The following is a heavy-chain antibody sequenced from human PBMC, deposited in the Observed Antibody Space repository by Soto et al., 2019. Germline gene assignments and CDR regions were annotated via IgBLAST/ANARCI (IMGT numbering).Heavy chain of an antibody. V-gene: IGHV4-30-4*01. CDR2: ISNGGST. CDR3: TRGPSGDQVDY. CDR1: GCSLSSVNYY. Sequence: QVQLQESGPGLVKPSQTLAITCTVSGCSLSSVNYYWRWIRQPPDKGLEWIGHISNGGSTYNNPSLERRVTILVDTSNIQFSLKLNSVSAADIAVYYWTRGPSGDQVDYWGQGTLVTVSS. D-gene: IGHD7-27*01. J-gene: IGHJ4*02.